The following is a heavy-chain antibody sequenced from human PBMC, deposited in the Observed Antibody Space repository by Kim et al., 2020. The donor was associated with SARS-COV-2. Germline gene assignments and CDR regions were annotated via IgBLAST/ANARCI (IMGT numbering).Heavy chain of an antibody. CDR2: INPSGGST. J-gene: IGHJ6*02. V-gene: IGHV1-46*01. CDR3: ARAWELPGYYYYGMDV. Sequence: ASVKVSCKASGYTFTSYYMHWVRQAPGQGLEWMGIINPSGGSTSYAQKFQGRVTMTRDTSTSTVYMELSSLRSEDTAVYYCARAWELPGYYYYGMDVWGQGTTVTVSS. CDR1: GYTFTSYY. D-gene: IGHD1-26*01.